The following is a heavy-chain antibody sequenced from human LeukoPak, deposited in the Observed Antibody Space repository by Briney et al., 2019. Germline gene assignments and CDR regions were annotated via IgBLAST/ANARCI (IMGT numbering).Heavy chain of an antibody. D-gene: IGHD2-2*01. V-gene: IGHV3-30*02. Sequence: PGGSLRLSCAASGFTFSSYGMHWVRQAPGKGLEWVAFIRYDGSNKYYADSVKGRFTISRDNSKNTLYLQMNSLRAEDTAVYYCAKPPGYCSSTSCPRYFQHWGQGTLVTVSS. CDR3: AKPPGYCSSTSCPRYFQH. CDR1: GFTFSSYG. CDR2: IRYDGSNK. J-gene: IGHJ1*01.